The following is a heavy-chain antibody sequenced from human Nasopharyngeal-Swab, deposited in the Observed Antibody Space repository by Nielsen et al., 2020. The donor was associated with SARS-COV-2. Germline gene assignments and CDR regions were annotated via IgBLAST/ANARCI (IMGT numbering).Heavy chain of an antibody. Sequence: SLRLSCTASGFTFGDYAMSWVRQAPGKGLEWVGFIRSKAYGGSKEYVASVKGRFTISRDDSKSIAYLQMNSLKSEDTAVYYCTRDVWSGYYIYSNYYYYGMDVWGQGTTVTVSS. V-gene: IGHV3-49*04. CDR2: IRSKAYGGSK. CDR1: GFTFGDYA. J-gene: IGHJ6*02. CDR3: TRDVWSGYYIYSNYYYYGMDV. D-gene: IGHD3-3*01.